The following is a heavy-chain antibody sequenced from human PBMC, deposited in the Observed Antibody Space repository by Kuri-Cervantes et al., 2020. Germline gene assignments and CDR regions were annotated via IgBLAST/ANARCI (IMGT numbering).Heavy chain of an antibody. V-gene: IGHV3-30*04. CDR3: ARGSGTMAGTLD. CDR2: ISYDGSNK. J-gene: IGHJ4*02. Sequence: GESLKISCAASGFTFSSYAMHWVRQAPGKGLEWVAVISYDGSNKYYSDSVKGRFTISRDNSKNTVYLQMNSLRAEDTAVYYRARGSGTMAGTLDWGQGTLVTVSS. CDR1: GFTFSSYA. D-gene: IGHD6-19*01.